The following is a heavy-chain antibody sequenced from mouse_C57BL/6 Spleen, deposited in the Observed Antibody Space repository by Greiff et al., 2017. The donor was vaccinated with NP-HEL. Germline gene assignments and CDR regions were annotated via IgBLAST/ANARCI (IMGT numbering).Heavy chain of an antibody. CDR1: GYTFTDYY. Sequence: VQLQQSGPELVKPGASVKISCKASGYTFTDYYINWVKQRPGQGLEWIGWIYPGSGNTKYNEKFKGKATLTVDTSSSTAYMQLSSLTSEHSAVYFCARQRRALYDGFYYFGDWGQGTTLTVTS. CDR3: ARQRRALYDGFYYFGD. V-gene: IGHV1-84*01. CDR2: IYPGSGNT. D-gene: IGHD2-3*01. J-gene: IGHJ2*01.